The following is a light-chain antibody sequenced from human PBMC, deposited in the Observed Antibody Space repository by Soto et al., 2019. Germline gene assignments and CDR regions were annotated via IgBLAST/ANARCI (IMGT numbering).Light chain of an antibody. CDR3: CSYASYAGSSTVV. Sequence: QSVLTQPASVSGSPGHSITNSCTGTSSDVGIYNLVSWYQQHPGKAPKLMIYEVSKRPSGVSNRFSGSKSGNTASLTISGLQAEDEADYFCCSYASYAGSSTVVFGGATKVTVL. V-gene: IGLV2-23*02. CDR1: SSDVGIYNL. J-gene: IGLJ2*01. CDR2: EVS.